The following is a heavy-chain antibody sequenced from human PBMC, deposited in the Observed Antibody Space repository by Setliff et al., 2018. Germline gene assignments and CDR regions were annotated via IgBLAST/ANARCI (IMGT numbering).Heavy chain of an antibody. CDR3: SRLVRYCTRTNCQRASGEDY. Sequence: GASVKVSCKASGYTFSNYGITWVRQAPGQGLEWVGWISAYSGNTYYAQKFQGRVTMTTDTSTATAYLELRSLRSDDTAVYYCSRLVRYCTRTNCQRASGEDYWGQGTLVTVSS. J-gene: IGHJ4*02. V-gene: IGHV1-18*01. D-gene: IGHD2-2*01. CDR2: ISAYSGNT. CDR1: GYTFSNYG.